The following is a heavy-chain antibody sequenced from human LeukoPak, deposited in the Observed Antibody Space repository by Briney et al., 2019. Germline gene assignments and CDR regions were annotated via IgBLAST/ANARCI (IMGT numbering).Heavy chain of an antibody. J-gene: IGHJ4*02. D-gene: IGHD6-19*01. CDR1: GYTFTGYD. CDR2: MNPNRDNT. Sequence: ASVKVSCKASGYTFTGYDISWVRQATGQGLEWMGWMNPNRDNTGYAQKFQGRLTITRNTSISTAYMELSSLRSEDTAVYFCARRSGWASFDYWGQGTLVTVSS. V-gene: IGHV1-8*03. CDR3: ARRSGWASFDY.